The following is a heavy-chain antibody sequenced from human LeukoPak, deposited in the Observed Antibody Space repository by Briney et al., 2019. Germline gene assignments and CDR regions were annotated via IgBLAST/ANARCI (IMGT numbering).Heavy chain of an antibody. CDR1: GFTFEDYG. V-gene: IGHV3-20*04. CDR3: ARVLSSGWYFDY. J-gene: IGHJ4*02. Sequence: PGGSLRLSCAASGFTFEDYGMSWVRQAPGKGLEWVSGINWNGGSTGYADSVKGRFTISRDNAKNSLYLQMNSLRAEDTALYYCARVLSSGWYFDYWGQGTLVTVSS. D-gene: IGHD6-19*01. CDR2: INWNGGST.